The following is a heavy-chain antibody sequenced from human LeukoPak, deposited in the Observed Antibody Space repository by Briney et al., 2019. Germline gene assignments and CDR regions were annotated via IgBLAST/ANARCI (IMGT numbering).Heavy chain of an antibody. Sequence: GESLKISCKGYGYSFTTYWIGWVCQMPGKGLEWMGIIYPGDSDTRYSSSFQGQVTISADKSISTAYLQWSSLKASDTAMYYCARPSGSYYDNAFDIWGQGTMVTVSS. CDR2: IYPGDSDT. D-gene: IGHD1-26*01. CDR3: ARPSGSYYDNAFDI. CDR1: GYSFTTYW. V-gene: IGHV5-51*01. J-gene: IGHJ3*02.